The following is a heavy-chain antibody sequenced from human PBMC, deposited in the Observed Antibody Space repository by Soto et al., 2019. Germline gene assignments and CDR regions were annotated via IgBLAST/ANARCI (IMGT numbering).Heavy chain of an antibody. Sequence: QVQLAQSGAEVKKPGASVKVSCKTSGHTLINYYMHWVRQAPGQGLDWLGKIDPSGNGTSYAERFQGRITLTSDTSTKTVYVELSSLRSEDTAIYYCAINYYDSSGYLYWGQGTLVTVSS. CDR1: GHTLINYY. CDR3: AINYYDSSGYLY. J-gene: IGHJ4*02. D-gene: IGHD3-22*01. V-gene: IGHV1-46*01. CDR2: IDPSGNGT.